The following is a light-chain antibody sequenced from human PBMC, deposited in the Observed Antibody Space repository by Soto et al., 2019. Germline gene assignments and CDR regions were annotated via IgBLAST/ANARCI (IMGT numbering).Light chain of an antibody. CDR3: GTWDSSLSAYV. V-gene: IGLV1-51*01. Sequence: SVLTQPPSVSAAPGQKVTIFCSGSSYNIGNNYVSWYQQLPGTATKLLIYDNNKRPSGIPDRFSGSKSGTSATLSITGLQTGDEADYYCGTWDSSLSAYVFGTGTKVTVL. J-gene: IGLJ1*01. CDR2: DNN. CDR1: SYNIGNNY.